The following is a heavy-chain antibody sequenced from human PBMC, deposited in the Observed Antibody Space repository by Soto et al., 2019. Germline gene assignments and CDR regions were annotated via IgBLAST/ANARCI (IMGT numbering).Heavy chain of an antibody. V-gene: IGHV1-69*12. J-gene: IGHJ6*02. CDR2: IIPIFGTA. D-gene: IGHD1-7*01. CDR3: ARGTGITRTNHYYGMDV. Sequence: QVQLVQSGAEVKKPGSSVKVSCKASGGTFSGYAISWVRQAPGQGLEWMGGIIPIFGTANYAQKFQGRVTITADESXSXXYMELSSLRSEDTAVYYCARGTGITRTNHYYGMDVWGQGTTVTVSS. CDR1: GGTFSGYA.